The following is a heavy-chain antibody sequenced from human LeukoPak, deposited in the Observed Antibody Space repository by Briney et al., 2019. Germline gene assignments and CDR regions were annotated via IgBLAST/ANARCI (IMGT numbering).Heavy chain of an antibody. J-gene: IGHJ4*02. CDR1: GGTFSSYA. CDR2: IIPIFGTA. Sequence: SVKVSCKASGGTFSSYAISWVRQAPGQGLEWTGGIIPIFGTANYAQKFQGRVTITADKSTSTAYMELSSLRSEDTAVYYCARGSTVTTYYYFDYWGQGTLVTVSS. CDR3: ARGSTVTTYYYFDY. V-gene: IGHV1-69*06. D-gene: IGHD4-17*01.